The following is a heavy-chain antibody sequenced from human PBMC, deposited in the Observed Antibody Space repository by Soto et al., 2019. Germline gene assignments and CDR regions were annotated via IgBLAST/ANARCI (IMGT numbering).Heavy chain of an antibody. V-gene: IGHV1-69*13. D-gene: IGHD3-3*01. CDR3: ARVDRILRFLAWLNWFDP. CDR1: VGTFSSYA. CDR2: IIPIFGTA. Sequence: SVKVSCKASVGTFSSYAISWVRQAPGQGLEWMGGIIPIFGTANYAQKFQGRVTITADESTSTAYMELSSLRSEDTAVYYCARVDRILRFLAWLNWFDPWGQGTLVTVSS. J-gene: IGHJ5*02.